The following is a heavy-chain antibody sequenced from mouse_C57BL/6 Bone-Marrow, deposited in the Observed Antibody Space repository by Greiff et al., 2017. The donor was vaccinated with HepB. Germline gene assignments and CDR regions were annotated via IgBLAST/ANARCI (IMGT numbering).Heavy chain of an antibody. CDR3: ARHPDYGSSYW. J-gene: IGHJ2*01. CDR2: ISSGGSYT. V-gene: IGHV5-6*02. Sequence: DVKLVESGGDLVKPGGSLKLSCAASGFTFSSYGMSWVRQTPDKRLEWVATISSGGSYTYYPDSVKGRFTISRDNAKNTLYLQMSSLKSEDTAMYYCARHPDYGSSYWWGQGTTLTVSS. CDR1: GFTFSSYG. D-gene: IGHD1-1*01.